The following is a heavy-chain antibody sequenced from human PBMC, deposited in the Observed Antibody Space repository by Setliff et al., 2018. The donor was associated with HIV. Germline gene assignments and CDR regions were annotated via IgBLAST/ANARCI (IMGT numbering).Heavy chain of an antibody. CDR2: IGGHGSII. J-gene: IGHJ4*02. CDR1: GLIFSSYE. D-gene: IGHD3-3*01. CDR3: ARHPYGVFDY. Sequence: PGGSLRLSCAASGLIFSSYEMNWVRQAPGKGLEWISFIGGHGSIIHYADSVKGRFAISRDNAKNSVYLQMNSLRAEDTAVYYCARHPYGVFDYWGQGTLVTVSS. V-gene: IGHV3-48*03.